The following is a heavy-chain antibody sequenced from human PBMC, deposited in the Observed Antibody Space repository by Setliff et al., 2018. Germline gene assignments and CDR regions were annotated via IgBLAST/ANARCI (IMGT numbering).Heavy chain of an antibody. Sequence: GGSLRLSCTASGFTFSNAWMSWVRQAPGKGLEWVGRIKRITDSGTTDHAAPVKGRFTVSRDDSISTLYLQMNSLKTEDTAVYYCTTSPISSGWHSNFDYNMDVWGQGTTFTVSS. J-gene: IGHJ6*02. CDR1: GFTFSNAW. CDR2: IKRITDSGTT. D-gene: IGHD6-19*01. CDR3: TTSPISSGWHSNFDYNMDV. V-gene: IGHV3-15*01.